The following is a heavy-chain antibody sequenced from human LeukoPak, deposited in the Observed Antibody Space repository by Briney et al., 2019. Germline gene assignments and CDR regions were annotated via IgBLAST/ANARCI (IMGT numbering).Heavy chain of an antibody. CDR1: GGSFSGYI. CDR2: INESGST. J-gene: IGHJ6*02. V-gene: IGHV4-34*01. D-gene: IGHD3-10*01. CDR3: AGVGGLKIRGFMIFFGLGCYYSGMDV. Sequence: PSETLSVTSGVSGGSFSGYIWSWMRHNPRKGLEWIGQINESGSTAYNPSLMSRVTIPLATTKNQTSLKLNSMTAADTATYYCAGVGGLKIRGFMIFFGLGCYYSGMDVWGQGTTVSVSS.